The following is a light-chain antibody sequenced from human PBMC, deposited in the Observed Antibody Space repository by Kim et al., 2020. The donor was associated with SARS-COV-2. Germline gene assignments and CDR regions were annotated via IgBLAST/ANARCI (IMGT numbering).Light chain of an antibody. J-gene: IGLJ2*01. CDR1: SGHSSYA. CDR3: QTWGTGIVV. Sequence: ASVKLTCTLSSGHSSYAIAWHQQQPEKGPRFLMKVNSAGSHTKGDGIPDRFSGSSSGAERYLTISSLQSEDEADYYCQTWGTGIVVFGGGTQLTVL. CDR2: VNSAGSH. V-gene: IGLV4-69*01.